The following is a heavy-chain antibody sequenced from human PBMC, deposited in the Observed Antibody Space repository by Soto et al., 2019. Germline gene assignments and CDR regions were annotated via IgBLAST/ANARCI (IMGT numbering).Heavy chain of an antibody. CDR2: IYYSGST. D-gene: IGHD2-8*01. CDR1: GGSTSSGGYY. V-gene: IGHV4-31*03. CDR3: ARGVAPMVYAIRGAWFDP. Sequence: LSLTCTVSGGSTSSGGYYWSWIRQHPGKGLEWIGYIYYSGSTYYNPSLKSRVTISVDTSKNQFSLKLSSVTAADTAVYYCARGVAPMVYAIRGAWFDPWGQGTLVTVSS. J-gene: IGHJ5*02.